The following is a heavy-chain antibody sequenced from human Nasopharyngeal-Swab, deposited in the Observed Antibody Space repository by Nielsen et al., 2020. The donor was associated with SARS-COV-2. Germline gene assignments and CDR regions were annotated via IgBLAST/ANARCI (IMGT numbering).Heavy chain of an antibody. V-gene: IGHV3-11*01. CDR1: GFTFSDYY. D-gene: IGHD1-26*01. CDR2: IRSSGSTK. Sequence: SRAASGFTFSDYYMSWIRQAPGKGLEWVSYIRSSGSTKYYADSVKGRFPISRDNAKNSLYLQMNSLRTEDTAVYYCARDQSGSYNFDYWGQGTLVTVSS. CDR3: ARDQSGSYNFDY. J-gene: IGHJ4*02.